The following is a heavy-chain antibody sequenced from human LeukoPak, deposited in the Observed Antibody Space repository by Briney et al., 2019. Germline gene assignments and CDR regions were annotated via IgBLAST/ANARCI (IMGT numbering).Heavy chain of an antibody. CDR2: IIPIFGTA. J-gene: IGHJ4*02. Sequence: ASVKVSCKASGGTFSSYAISWVRQAPGQGLEWMGGIIPIFGTANYAQKFQGRVTITTDESTSTAYMELSSLRSEDTAVYYCARDPSSGYDPYFDYWGQGTLDTVSS. CDR1: GGTFSSYA. D-gene: IGHD5-12*01. CDR3: ARDPSSGYDPYFDY. V-gene: IGHV1-69*05.